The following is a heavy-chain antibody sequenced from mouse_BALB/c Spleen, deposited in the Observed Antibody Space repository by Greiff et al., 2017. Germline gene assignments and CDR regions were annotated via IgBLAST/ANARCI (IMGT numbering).Heavy chain of an antibody. CDR2: IWAGGST. Sequence: QVQLKQSGPGLVAPSQSLSITCTVSGFSLTSYGVHWVRQPPGKGLEWLGVIWAGGSTNYNSALMSRLSISKDNSKSQVFLKMNSLQTDDTAMYYCARVRDYDAMDYWGQGTSVTVSS. CDR3: ARVRDYDAMDY. J-gene: IGHJ4*01. V-gene: IGHV2-9*02. CDR1: GFSLTSYG.